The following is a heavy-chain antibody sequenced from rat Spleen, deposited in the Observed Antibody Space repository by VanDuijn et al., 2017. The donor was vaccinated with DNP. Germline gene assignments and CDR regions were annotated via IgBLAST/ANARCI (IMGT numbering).Heavy chain of an antibody. CDR2: INKDSRTI. D-gene: IGHD1-5*01. CDR3: ARWNIGTSTLDY. V-gene: IGHV4-2*01. J-gene: IGHJ2*01. Sequence: EVKLVESGGGLVQPGRSLKLSCAASGFNFNDYWMGWVRQAPGKGLEWIGEINKDSRTINYTPSLRDKFTISRDNAQNTLYLQMTKLGSEDTATYYCARWNIGTSTLDYWGQGVMVTVSS. CDR1: GFNFNDYW.